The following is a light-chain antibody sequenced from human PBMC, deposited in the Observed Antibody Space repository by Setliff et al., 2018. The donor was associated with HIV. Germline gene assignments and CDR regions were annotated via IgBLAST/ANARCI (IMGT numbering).Light chain of an antibody. CDR3: QQYYSFPLI. Sequence: AIRMTQSPSSLSASVGDRVTISCRASQDITSHLAWYQQKPGTAPQLLIHSASTLQGGVPSRFSGSGSGTDFTLTISCLQSEDVATYFCQQYYSFPLIFGPGTKVDIK. V-gene: IGKV1-8*01. CDR1: QDITSH. CDR2: SAS. J-gene: IGKJ3*01.